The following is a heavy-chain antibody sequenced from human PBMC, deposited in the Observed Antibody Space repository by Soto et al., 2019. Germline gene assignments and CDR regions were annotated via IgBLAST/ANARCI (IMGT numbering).Heavy chain of an antibody. CDR1: GFTFSSYG. V-gene: IGHV3-33*01. D-gene: IGHD2-2*01. J-gene: IGHJ6*03. CDR3: ARDAVVVPAAAYYYYYMDV. Sequence: GGSLRLSCAASGFTFSSYGMHWVRQAPGKGLEWVAVIWYDGSNKYYADSVKGRFTISRDNSKNTLYLQMNSLRAEDTAVYYCARDAVVVPAAAYYYYYMDVWGKGTTVTVSS. CDR2: IWYDGSNK.